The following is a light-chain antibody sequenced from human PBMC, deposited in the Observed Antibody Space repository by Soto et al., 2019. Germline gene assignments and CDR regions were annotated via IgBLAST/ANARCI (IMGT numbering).Light chain of an antibody. J-gene: IGLJ3*02. Sequence: QSVLTQPASVSGSPGQSITISCTGTRSDVGGYHYVSWYQMHPGKAPKVMIYEVSNRPSGVSDRFSGSKSGNTATLTISGLQAEDEADYYCISFTSINTWVFGAGTKLTVL. CDR3: ISFTSINTWV. V-gene: IGLV2-14*01. CDR1: RSDVGGYHY. CDR2: EVS.